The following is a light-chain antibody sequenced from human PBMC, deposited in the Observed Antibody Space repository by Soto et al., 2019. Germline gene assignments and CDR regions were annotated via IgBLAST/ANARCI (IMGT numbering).Light chain of an antibody. CDR1: SSNIGDNY. V-gene: IGLV1-51*01. J-gene: IGLJ2*01. CDR3: ATWDSSLSAVI. CDR2: DNN. Sequence: QSVLTQPPSVSAAPGQKVTISCSGSSSNIGDNYVSWYQQVPGAAPKFLIYDNNRRPSGISDRFSGSKSGTSATLGITGLQTGDEADYYCATWDSSLSAVIFGGGTKLTVL.